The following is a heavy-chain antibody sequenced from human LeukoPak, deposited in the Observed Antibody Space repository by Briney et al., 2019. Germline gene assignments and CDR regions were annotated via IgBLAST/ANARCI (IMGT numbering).Heavy chain of an antibody. CDR2: ISYSGGT. CDR3: AREVEYYDSSGYRPHAFDI. D-gene: IGHD3-22*01. CDR1: GGSISISNYY. Sequence: PSGTLSLTCTVSGGSISISNYYWGWTRQPPGKGLEWFVSISYSGGTSYNPSLRSRVTISVDTSKNQFFLKLNSVTAADTAVYYCAREVEYYDSSGYRPHAFDIWGQGTVVTVSS. V-gene: IGHV4-39*02. J-gene: IGHJ3*02.